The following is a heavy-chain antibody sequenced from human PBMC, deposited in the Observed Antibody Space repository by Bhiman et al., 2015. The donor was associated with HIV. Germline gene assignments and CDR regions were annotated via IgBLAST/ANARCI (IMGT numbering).Heavy chain of an antibody. J-gene: IGHJ3*02. CDR2: ISYDGNNK. V-gene: IGHV3-30*18. Sequence: QVQLVESGGGVVQPGRSLRLSCAASGFTFSSFGMHWVRQAPGKGLEWVAVISYDGNNKYYADSVKGRFTISRENSKNTLYLQMNSLRAEDTAVYYCAKDLGESENEEWASDYDFGSEYPGQDPRGVVGTFDIWGHGTMATVSS. D-gene: IGHD3-3*01. CDR1: GFTFSSFG. CDR3: AKDLGESENEEWASDYDFGSEYPGQDPRGVVGTFDI.